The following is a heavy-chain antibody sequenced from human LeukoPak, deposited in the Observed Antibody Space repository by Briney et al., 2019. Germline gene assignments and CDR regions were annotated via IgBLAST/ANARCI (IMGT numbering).Heavy chain of an antibody. CDR1: GYTFTSYG. D-gene: IGHD6-19*01. J-gene: IGHJ4*02. CDR2: ISAYNGNT. V-gene: IGHV1-18*01. CDR3: ARDTAPAYSSGWYVGGY. Sequence: ASVKVSCKASGYTFTSYGISEVRQAPGQGLEWMGWISAYNGNTNYAQKLQGRVTMTTDTSTSTAYMELRSLRSDDTAVYYCARDTAPAYSSGWYVGGYWGQGTLVTVSS.